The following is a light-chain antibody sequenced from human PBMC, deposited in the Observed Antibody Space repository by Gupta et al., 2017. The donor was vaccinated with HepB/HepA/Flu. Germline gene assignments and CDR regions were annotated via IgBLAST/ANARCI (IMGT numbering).Light chain of an antibody. CDR1: SVRSYY. CDR3: NSRDSSGNHLGV. V-gene: IGLV3-19*01. CDR2: GKN. Sequence: SSELTQDSAVSVALGKTVRITCQGDSVRSYYASWYQHKPGQTPGHVIYGKNNRPSVSPDRFSGSSSGNTASLTITGAHAEDEADYYCNSRDSSGNHLGVFGGGTKLTVL. J-gene: IGLJ2*01.